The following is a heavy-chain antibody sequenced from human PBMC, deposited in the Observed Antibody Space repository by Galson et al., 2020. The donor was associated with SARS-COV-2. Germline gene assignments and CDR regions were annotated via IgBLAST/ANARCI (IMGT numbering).Heavy chain of an antibody. D-gene: IGHD2-15*01. V-gene: IGHV4-39*01. CDR3: ASPPYCSGGSCYDY. Sequence: SETLSLTCTVSGGSISSSSYYWGWIRQPPGKGLEWIGSIYYSGGTYYNPSLKSRVTISVDTSKNQFSLKLSSLTAADTAVYYCASPPYCSGGSCYDYWGQGTLVTVSS. CDR2: IYYSGGT. CDR1: GGSISSSSYY. J-gene: IGHJ4*02.